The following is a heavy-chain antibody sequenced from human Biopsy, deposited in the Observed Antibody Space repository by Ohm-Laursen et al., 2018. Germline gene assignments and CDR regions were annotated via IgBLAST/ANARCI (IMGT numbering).Heavy chain of an antibody. CDR3: ARMFARLGACSGGTCYPGDDY. J-gene: IGHJ4*02. D-gene: IGHD2-15*01. CDR2: SRNKANGYTT. Sequence: SLRLSCAASGFTLSDHYMEWVRQAPGRGLEWVGRSRNKANGYTTEYAASVKGRFTISRDESETSMYLQMSGLKTGDTAVYYCARMFARLGACSGGTCYPGDDYWGQGTLVTVSS. V-gene: IGHV3-72*01. CDR1: GFTLSDHY.